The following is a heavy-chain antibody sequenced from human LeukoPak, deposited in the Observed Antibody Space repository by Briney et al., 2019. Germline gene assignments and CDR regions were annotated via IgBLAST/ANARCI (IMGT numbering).Heavy chain of an antibody. D-gene: IGHD6-13*01. V-gene: IGHV3-30*04. CDR2: ISWDGNKK. Sequence: PGGSLRLSCGASGFTFRGYTMHWVRQAPGKGLQWVAVISWDGNKKFYADSVEGRFTISRDNSKNTLSLQMNSLKPEDTALYYCAREGGNSTSWGYFDYWGQGTLVTVSS. CDR1: GFTFRGYT. CDR3: AREGGNSTSWGYFDY. J-gene: IGHJ4*02.